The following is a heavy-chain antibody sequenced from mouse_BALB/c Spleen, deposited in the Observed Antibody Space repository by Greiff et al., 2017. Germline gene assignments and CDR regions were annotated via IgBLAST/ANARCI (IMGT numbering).Heavy chain of an antibody. J-gene: IGHJ3*01. CDR2: IDPANGNT. V-gene: IGHV14-3*02. CDR3: ARRLTGTGFLFAY. Sequence: EVQLQQSGAELVKPGASVKLSCTASGFNIKDTYMHWVKQRPEQGLEWIGRIDPANGNTKYDPKFQGKATITADTSSNTAYLQLSSLTSEDTAVYYCARRLTGTGFLFAYWGQGTLVTVSA. CDR1: GFNIKDTY. D-gene: IGHD4-1*01.